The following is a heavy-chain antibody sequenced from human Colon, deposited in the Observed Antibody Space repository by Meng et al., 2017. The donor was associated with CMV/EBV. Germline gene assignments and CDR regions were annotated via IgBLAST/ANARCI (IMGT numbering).Heavy chain of an antibody. CDR1: FSDYG. J-gene: IGHJ4*02. D-gene: IGHD3-16*01. CDR3: VRGRYYGVAFGTVPFFDY. Sequence: FSDYGFHWVRQAPGKGLEWVALISYDATIKYFADSVKGRFTISRDNSNNTMFLHMSSLRPGDTAVYYCVRGRYYGVAFGTVPFFDYWGQGTLVTVSS. CDR2: ISYDATIK. V-gene: IGHV3-30*19.